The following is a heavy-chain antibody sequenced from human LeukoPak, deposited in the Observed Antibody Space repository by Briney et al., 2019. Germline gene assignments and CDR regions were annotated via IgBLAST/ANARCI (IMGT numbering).Heavy chain of an antibody. V-gene: IGHV3-33*01. CDR3: ARGSGTFDGAFDP. J-gene: IGHJ5*02. D-gene: IGHD1-26*01. Sequence: RAGGSLRLSCAASGFTFRDYAMHWVRQAPGKGLEWVAVIWFDGSDEYYADSVKGRITISRHNSKNTLFPLMNSLRADDTAAYYCARGSGTFDGAFDPWGQGTLVTVSS. CDR1: GFTFRDYA. CDR2: IWFDGSDE.